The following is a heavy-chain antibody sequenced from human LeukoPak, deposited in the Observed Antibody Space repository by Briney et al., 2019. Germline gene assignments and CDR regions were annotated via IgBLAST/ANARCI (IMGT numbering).Heavy chain of an antibody. Sequence: HPGGSLRLSCAASGFTFSSYWMSWVRQAPGKGLEWVATIKQDGSEKTYVDSAKGRFTISRDNAKNSLYLQMNGLRADDTALHYCTRPAYYYGMDVWGQGTTVTVSS. CDR3: TRPAYYYGMDV. J-gene: IGHJ6*02. CDR2: IKQDGSEK. CDR1: GFTFSSYW. V-gene: IGHV3-7*03.